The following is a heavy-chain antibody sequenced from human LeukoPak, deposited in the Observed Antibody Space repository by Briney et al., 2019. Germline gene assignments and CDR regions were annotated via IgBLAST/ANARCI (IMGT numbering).Heavy chain of an antibody. V-gene: IGHV3-49*04. CDR2: IRSKAYGGTT. J-gene: IGHJ4*02. CDR1: GFTFGDYA. Sequence: AGGSLRLSCTASGFTFGDYAMSWVRQAPGKGLEWVGFIRSKAYGGTTEYAASVKGRFTISRDDSKSIAYLQMNSLKTEDTAVYYCNREATYYYGSGSQTQFDYWGQGPLVTVSS. D-gene: IGHD3-10*01. CDR3: NREATYYYGSGSQTQFDY.